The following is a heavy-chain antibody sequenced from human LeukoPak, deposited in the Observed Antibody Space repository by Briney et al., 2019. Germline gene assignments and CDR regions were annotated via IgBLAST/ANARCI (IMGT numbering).Heavy chain of an antibody. Sequence: GGSLRLSGAASGFTCSSYSMNWVRQAPGKGLEWVSSISSSSSYIYYADSVKGRFTISRDNAKNSLYLQMNSLRAEDTAVYYCARGEAYHRSPTSPGGALEIWGQGTMVTVSS. D-gene: IGHD2/OR15-2a*01. J-gene: IGHJ3*02. CDR2: ISSSSSYI. CDR1: GFTCSSYS. V-gene: IGHV3-21*01. CDR3: ARGEAYHRSPTSPGGALEI.